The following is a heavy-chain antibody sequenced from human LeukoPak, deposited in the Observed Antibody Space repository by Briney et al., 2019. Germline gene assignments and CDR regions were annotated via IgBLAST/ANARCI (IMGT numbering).Heavy chain of an antibody. V-gene: IGHV3-23*01. CDR3: AKDPRGSYYRFGYFDY. CDR2: ISGSGGST. Sequence: PGGSLRLSCAASGFTFSSYAMSRVRQAPGKGLEWVSAISGSGGSTYYADSVKGRFTISRDNSKNTLYLQMNSLRAEDTAVYYCAKDPRGSYYRFGYFDYWGQGTLVTVSS. J-gene: IGHJ4*02. D-gene: IGHD1-26*01. CDR1: GFTFSSYA.